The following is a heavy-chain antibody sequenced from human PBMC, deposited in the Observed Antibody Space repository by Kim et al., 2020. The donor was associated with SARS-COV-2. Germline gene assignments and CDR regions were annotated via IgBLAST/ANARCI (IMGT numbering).Heavy chain of an antibody. D-gene: IGHD1-26*01. CDR3: AGGRVQWELLLNFDY. CDR2: IYYSGST. Sequence: SETLSLTCTVSGGSISSSSYYWGWIRQPPGKGLEWIGSIYYSGSTYYNPSLKSRVTISVDTSKNQFSLKLSSVTAADTAVYYCAGGRVQWELLLNFDYWGQGTLVIVSS. V-gene: IGHV4-39*01. CDR1: GGSISSSSYY. J-gene: IGHJ4*02.